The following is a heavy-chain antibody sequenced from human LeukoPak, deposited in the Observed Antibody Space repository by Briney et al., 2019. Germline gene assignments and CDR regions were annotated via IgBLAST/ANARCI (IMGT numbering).Heavy chain of an antibody. CDR2: IYYSGDT. Sequence: PSETLSLTCSVSGGSISSSSNYWGWIRQPPGKGLEWIGSIYYSGDTYYNPSLKSRVTISVDTSKNQFSLKLSSVTAADTAVYYCASGRPLGFDYWGQGTLVTVSS. CDR1: GGSISSSSNY. CDR3: ASGRPLGFDY. J-gene: IGHJ4*02. D-gene: IGHD1-26*01. V-gene: IGHV4-39*07.